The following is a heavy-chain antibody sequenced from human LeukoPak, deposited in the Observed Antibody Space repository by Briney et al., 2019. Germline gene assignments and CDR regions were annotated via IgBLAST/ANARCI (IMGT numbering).Heavy chain of an antibody. CDR2: IYYSGST. D-gene: IGHD3-22*01. CDR3: ARSAGYDSSGFYWDVVFEV. V-gene: IGHV4-59*01. J-gene: IGHJ3*01. CDR1: GGSISSYY. Sequence: SETLTLSCTVSGGSISSYYWSWIRQPPGQGLEWIGYIYYSGSTNYNPSLKSRVTISVDTSKNQFSLKLSSVTAADTAVYYCARSAGYDSSGFYWDVVFEVLVQGTMVTVSS.